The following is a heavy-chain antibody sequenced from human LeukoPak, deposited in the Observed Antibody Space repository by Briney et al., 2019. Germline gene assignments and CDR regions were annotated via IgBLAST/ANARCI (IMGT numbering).Heavy chain of an antibody. CDR2: INHSGST. J-gene: IGHJ3*02. CDR3: AGGKYSYGYRRADAFDI. V-gene: IGHV4-34*01. CDR1: GGSISSYY. D-gene: IGHD5-18*01. Sequence: PSETLSLTCTVSGGSISSYYWSWIRQPPGKGLEWIGEINHSGSTNYNPSLKSRVTISVDTSKNQFSLKLSSVTAADTAVYYCAGGKYSYGYRRADAFDIWGQGTMVTVSS.